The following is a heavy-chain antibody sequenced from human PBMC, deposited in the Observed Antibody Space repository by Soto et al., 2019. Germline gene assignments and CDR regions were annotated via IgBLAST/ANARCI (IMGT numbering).Heavy chain of an antibody. J-gene: IGHJ3*02. CDR1: GFTFSSYA. D-gene: IGHD3-9*01. Sequence: GGSLRLSCAASGFTFSSYAMSWVRQAPGKGLEWVSAISGSGGSTYYADSVKGRFTISRDNSKNTLYLQMNSLRAEDTAVYYCAKVTYYDILTGYNDAFDIWGQGTMVTVS. V-gene: IGHV3-23*01. CDR2: ISGSGGST. CDR3: AKVTYYDILTGYNDAFDI.